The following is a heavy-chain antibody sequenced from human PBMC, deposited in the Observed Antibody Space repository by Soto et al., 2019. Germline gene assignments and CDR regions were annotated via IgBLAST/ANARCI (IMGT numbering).Heavy chain of an antibody. J-gene: IGHJ4*02. CDR3: ARRKVVLVAAVDY. D-gene: IGHD2-15*01. V-gene: IGHV1-18*01. CDR1: GYTFTSYG. Sequence: QVQLVQSGAEVKKPGASVKVSCKASGYTFTSYGISWVRQAPGQGLEWMGWISAYNGNTNYAQKLQGRVTMTTDTRTSTASLELRRLRSDDTAAYCCARRKVVLVAAVDYWGQGTLVTVAS. CDR2: ISAYNGNT.